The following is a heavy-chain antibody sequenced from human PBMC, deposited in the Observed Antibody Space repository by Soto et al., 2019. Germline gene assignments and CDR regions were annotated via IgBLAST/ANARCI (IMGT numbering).Heavy chain of an antibody. CDR1: GFTFSSYG. V-gene: IGHV3-33*01. CDR3: ARGGDIVATIYVYFDY. D-gene: IGHD5-12*01. CDR2: IWYDGSNK. Sequence: GGSLRLSCAASGFTFSSYGMHWVRQAPGKGLEWVAVIWYDGSNKYYADSVKGRFTISRDNSKNTLYLQMNSLRAEDTAVYYCARGGDIVATIYVYFDYWGQGTLVTVSS. J-gene: IGHJ4*02.